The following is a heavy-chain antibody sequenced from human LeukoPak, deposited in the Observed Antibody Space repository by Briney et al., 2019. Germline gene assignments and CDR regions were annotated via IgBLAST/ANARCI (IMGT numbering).Heavy chain of an antibody. CDR3: ARLISAVPFDY. CDR2: IKNDGNKK. J-gene: IGHJ4*02. Sequence: GGSLRLSCAASGFTFSNYWMSWVRQAPWKGLEWVANIKNDGNKKYYVDSVKGRFTISRDNAKNSLYLQMNSLRVEDTAVYYCARLISAVPFDYWGQGTLVTVSS. D-gene: IGHD6-13*01. CDR1: GFTFSNYW. V-gene: IGHV3-7*01.